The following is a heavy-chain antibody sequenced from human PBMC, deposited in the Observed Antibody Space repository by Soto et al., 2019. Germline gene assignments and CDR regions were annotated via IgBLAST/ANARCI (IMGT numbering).Heavy chain of an antibody. CDR1: GFTFSSYV. CDR2: ISGSGGST. V-gene: IGHV3-23*01. Sequence: GGSLRLSCAASGFTFSSYVMSWVRQAPGKGLEWVSTISGSGGSTFYADSVKGRFTISRDNSKNTLYLQMDSLRAEDTAIYYCAKGWEYYYDSSGYPGADWGQGTLVTVSS. J-gene: IGHJ4*02. CDR3: AKGWEYYYDSSGYPGAD. D-gene: IGHD3-22*01.